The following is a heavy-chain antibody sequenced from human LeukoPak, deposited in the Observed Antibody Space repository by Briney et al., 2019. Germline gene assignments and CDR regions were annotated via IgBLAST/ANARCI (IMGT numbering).Heavy chain of an antibody. V-gene: IGHV4-4*07. CDR1: GASISSFY. CDR2: IYVDGTT. Sequence: SETLSLTCTVSGASISSFYWSWIRQPAGKGLEWIGRIYVDGTTNYNPSLKSRVTMSVDTSKNQVSLKLSSVTAADTAVYYCARVVIRNWLDLWGQGALVTISS. J-gene: IGHJ5*02. CDR3: ARVVIRNWLDL. D-gene: IGHD1-14*01.